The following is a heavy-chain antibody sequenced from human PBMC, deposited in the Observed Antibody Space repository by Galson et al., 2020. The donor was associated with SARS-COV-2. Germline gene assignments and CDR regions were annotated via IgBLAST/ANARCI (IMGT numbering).Heavy chain of an antibody. CDR2: IYYSGST. D-gene: IGHD3-3*01. V-gene: IGHV4-59*11. CDR1: GGSISSHY. Sequence: SETLSLTGAVSGGSISSHYWSWTRQPPGKGLEWIGYIYYSGSTNYNPSLKSRVTISVDTSKNQFSLKLSSVTAADTAVYYCAGSQGTLDLYGMDVWGQGTTVTVFS. J-gene: IGHJ6*02. CDR3: AGSQGTLDLYGMDV.